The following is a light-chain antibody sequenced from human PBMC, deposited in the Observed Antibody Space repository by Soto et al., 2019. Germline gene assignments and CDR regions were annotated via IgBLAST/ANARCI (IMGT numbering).Light chain of an antibody. J-gene: IGLJ2*01. CDR2: AVN. V-gene: IGLV2-8*01. CDR3: SSYAGTNTVI. CDR1: SNDIGDYNY. Sequence: QSALTQPPSASGSPGQSVTISCTGTSNDIGDYNYVSWYQQHPGKAPNLIIYAVNQRPSGVPDRFSGSKSGNTASLTFSGLQADDEADYYCSSYAGTNTVIFGGGTKVTVL.